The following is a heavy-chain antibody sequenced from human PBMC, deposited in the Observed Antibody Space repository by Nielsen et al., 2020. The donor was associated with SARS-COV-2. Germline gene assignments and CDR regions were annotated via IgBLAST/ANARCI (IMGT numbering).Heavy chain of an antibody. Sequence: GESLKISCAASGFTVSSNYMSWVRQAPGKGLEWVSVIYSGGSTYYADSVKGRFTISRDNAKNSLYLQMNSLRAEDTAVYYCARESGYSYGYEGDYYYGMDVWGQGTTVTVSS. V-gene: IGHV3-53*01. CDR2: IYSGGST. CDR1: GFTVSSNY. D-gene: IGHD5-18*01. CDR3: ARESGYSYGYEGDYYYGMDV. J-gene: IGHJ6*02.